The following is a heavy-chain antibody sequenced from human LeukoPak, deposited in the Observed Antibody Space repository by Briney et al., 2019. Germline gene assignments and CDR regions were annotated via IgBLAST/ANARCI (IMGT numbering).Heavy chain of an antibody. V-gene: IGHV3-21*01. CDR3: ARDGQNVDTAMVGPPYYYYYMDV. Sequence: GGSLRLSCAASGFTFSSYWMSWVRQAPGKGLEWVSSISSSSSYIYYADSVKGRFTISRDNAKNSLYLQMNSLRAEDTAVYYCARDGQNVDTAMVGPPYYYYYMDVWGKGTTVTVSS. J-gene: IGHJ6*03. CDR2: ISSSSSYI. D-gene: IGHD5-18*01. CDR1: GFTFSSYW.